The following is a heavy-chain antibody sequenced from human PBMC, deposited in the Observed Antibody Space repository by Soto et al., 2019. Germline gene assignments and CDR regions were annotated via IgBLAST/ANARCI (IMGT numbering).Heavy chain of an antibody. CDR3: ARGGLLPDY. CDR2: INHSGST. D-gene: IGHD6-19*01. V-gene: IGHV4-34*01. Sequence: SETLSLTCAVYGGSFSGYYWSWIRQPPGKGLEWIGEINHSGSTYYNPSLKSRVTISVDTSKNQFSLKLSSVTAADTAVYYCARGGLLPDYWGQGTLVTVSS. CDR1: GGSFSGYY. J-gene: IGHJ4*02.